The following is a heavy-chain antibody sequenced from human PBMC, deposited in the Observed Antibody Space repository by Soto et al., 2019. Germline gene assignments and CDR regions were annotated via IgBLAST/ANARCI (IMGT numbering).Heavy chain of an antibody. D-gene: IGHD3-10*01. J-gene: IGHJ4*02. Sequence: QVQLVQSGAEVKKPGSSVKVSCKASGGTFSSYTISWVRQAPGQGLEWMGRIIPILGIATYAQKFQGRVANTADKTTSTAYRERSSLRSEDTAGYYWARAHMVRGGIPADDRGQGTLVTDSS. V-gene: IGHV1-69*02. CDR1: GGTFSSYT. CDR3: ARAHMVRGGIPADD. CDR2: IIPILGIA.